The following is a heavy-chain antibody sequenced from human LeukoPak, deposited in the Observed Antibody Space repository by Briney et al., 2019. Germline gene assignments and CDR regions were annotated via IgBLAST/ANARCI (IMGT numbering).Heavy chain of an antibody. CDR3: AREVPYSYGYDY. J-gene: IGHJ4*02. CDR1: GGSISSYY. D-gene: IGHD5-18*01. V-gene: IGHV4-59*01. Sequence: SETLSLTCTVSGGSISSYYWSWIRQPPGKGLEWIGYIYYSGSTHYNPSLKSRVTISVDTSKNQFSLKLSSVTAADTAVYYCAREVPYSYGYDYWGQGTLVTVSS. CDR2: IYYSGST.